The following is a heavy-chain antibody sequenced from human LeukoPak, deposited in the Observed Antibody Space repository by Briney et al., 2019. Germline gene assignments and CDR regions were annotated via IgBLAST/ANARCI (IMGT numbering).Heavy chain of an antibody. CDR2: ISSSGSTI. V-gene: IGHV3-48*03. D-gene: IGHD6-19*01. CDR1: GFTFSSYE. Sequence: GGSLRLSCAASGFTFSSYEMNWVRQAPGKGLEWVSYISSSGSTIYYADSVKGRYTISRDNAKNSLYLQMNSLRAEDTAVYYCARAGYSSGWYLDYWGQGTLVIVSS. J-gene: IGHJ4*02. CDR3: ARAGYSSGWYLDY.